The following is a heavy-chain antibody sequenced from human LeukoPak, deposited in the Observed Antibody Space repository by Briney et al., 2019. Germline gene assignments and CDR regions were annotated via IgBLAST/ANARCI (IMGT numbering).Heavy chain of an antibody. CDR1: GYTFTSYG. V-gene: IGHV1-18*01. CDR2: ISAYNGNT. J-gene: IGHJ3*02. CDR3: AREYCSGGSCYPTDAFDI. Sequence: ASXXVSCRASGYTFTSYGISWVRQAPGQGGEWMGWISAYNGNTNYPPNLQATFTMTPDTSTTTAYMELRSLRSDDTAVYYCAREYCSGGSCYPTDAFDIWGQGTMVTVSS. D-gene: IGHD2-15*01.